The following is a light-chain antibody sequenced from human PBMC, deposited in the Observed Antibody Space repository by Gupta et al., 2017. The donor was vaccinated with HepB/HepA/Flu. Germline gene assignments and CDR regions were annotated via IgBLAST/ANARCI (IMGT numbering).Light chain of an antibody. Sequence: SCVLTQSPSLSVAPGKTSWITCAGNTIGSKNVHWYPQRPGQAPVMVIFYDSSRPSGGAEPFSGSNSGNTATLTISRVEAGEEADYYCQVWDSNSDHVIFGGGTKVTVL. CDR2: YDS. CDR1: TIGSKN. V-gene: IGLV3-21*04. CDR3: QVWDSNSDHVI. J-gene: IGLJ2*01.